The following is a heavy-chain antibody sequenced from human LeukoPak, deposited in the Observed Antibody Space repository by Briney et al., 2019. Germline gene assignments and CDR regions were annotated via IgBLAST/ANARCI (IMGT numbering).Heavy chain of an antibody. V-gene: IGHV4-59*01. D-gene: IGHD6-13*01. CDR1: GGSISSYY. CDR3: ARAGGVYERSSWYLDWFDP. Sequence: SETLSLTCTVSGGSISSYYWSWIRQPPGKGLEWIGYIYYSGSTNYNPSLKSRVTISVDTPKNQFSLKLSSVTAADTAVYYCARAGGVYERSSWYLDWFDPWGQGTLVTVSS. CDR2: IYYSGST. J-gene: IGHJ5*02.